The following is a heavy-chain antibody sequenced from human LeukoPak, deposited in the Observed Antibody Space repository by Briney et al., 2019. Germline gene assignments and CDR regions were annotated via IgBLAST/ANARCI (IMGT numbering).Heavy chain of an antibody. J-gene: IGHJ6*02. CDR2: ISGSGGST. CDR3: ARDLRDDIVVVVAATRHYYYGMDV. Sequence: GGSLRLSCAASGFTFSSYAMSWVRQAPGKGLEWVSAISGSGGSTYYADSVKGRFTISRDNSKSTLYLQMNSLRAEDTAVYYCARDLRDDIVVVVAATRHYYYGMDVWGQGTTVTVSS. CDR1: GFTFSSYA. V-gene: IGHV3-23*01. D-gene: IGHD2-15*01.